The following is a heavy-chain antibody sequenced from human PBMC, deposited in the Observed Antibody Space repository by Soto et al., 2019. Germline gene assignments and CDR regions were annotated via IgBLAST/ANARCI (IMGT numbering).Heavy chain of an antibody. CDR1: GYTFTSYD. CDR2: MNPNSGNT. D-gene: IGHD1-1*01. CDR3: ARERTGTTSMDV. J-gene: IGHJ6*02. V-gene: IGHV1-8*01. Sequence: QVQLVQSGAEVKKPGASVKVSCRASGYTFTSYDINWVRQATGQGLEWMGWMNPNSGNTGYAQKFRDRVTMTRNTSISTAYMELSSLRSEDTAVYYCARERTGTTSMDVWGQGTTVTVSS.